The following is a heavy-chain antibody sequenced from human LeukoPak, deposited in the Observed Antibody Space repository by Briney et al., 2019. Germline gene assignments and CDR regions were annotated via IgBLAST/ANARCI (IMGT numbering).Heavy chain of an antibody. CDR1: GYTFTSYD. J-gene: IGHJ6*02. CDR2: MNPNSGNT. Sequence: GASVKVSCTASGYTFTSYDINWVRQATGQGLERMRWMNPNSGNTVYAQKFQGRVTMTRNTSISTAYMELSSLRSEDTAVYYCARTETTTYYYNGMDVWGQGTTVTVSS. CDR3: ARTETTTYYYNGMDV. D-gene: IGHD1-1*01. V-gene: IGHV1-8*01.